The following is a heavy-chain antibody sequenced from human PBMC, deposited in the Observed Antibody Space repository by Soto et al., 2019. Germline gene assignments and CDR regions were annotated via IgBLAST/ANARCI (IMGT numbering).Heavy chain of an antibody. J-gene: IGHJ6*02. Sequence: QVELVQSGAEVRKPGASVKVSCKASRNSFIDYYIHWVRQAPGQGLEWMGWIKSNSGGTKYAQRFQGRVTMTRDTSISTIYMELSRLKSDDTAVYYCAREDYHWNDYYYYGMDVWGQGTTVIVSS. D-gene: IGHD1-1*01. CDR2: IKSNSGGT. V-gene: IGHV1-2*02. CDR3: AREDYHWNDYYYYGMDV. CDR1: RNSFIDYY.